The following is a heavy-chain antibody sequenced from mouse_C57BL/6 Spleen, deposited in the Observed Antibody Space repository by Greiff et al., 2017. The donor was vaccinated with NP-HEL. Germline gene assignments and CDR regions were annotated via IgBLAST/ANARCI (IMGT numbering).Heavy chain of an antibody. CDR1: GYTFTSYW. Sequence: QVHVKQPGAELVKPGASVKLSCKASGYTFTSYWMQWVKQRPGQGLEWIGEIDPSDSYTNYNQKFKGKATLTVDTSSSTAYRQLSSLTSEDSAVYYCARRGYGSSYGYWGQGTTLTGSS. D-gene: IGHD1-1*01. CDR3: ARRGYGSSYGY. V-gene: IGHV1-50*01. J-gene: IGHJ2*01. CDR2: IDPSDSYT.